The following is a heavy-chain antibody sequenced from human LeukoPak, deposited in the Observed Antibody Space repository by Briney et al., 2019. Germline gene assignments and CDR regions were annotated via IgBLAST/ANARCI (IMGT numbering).Heavy chain of an antibody. V-gene: IGHV1-46*01. J-gene: IGHJ5*02. CDR2: INPGGGST. D-gene: IGHD3-10*01. CDR3: ANTYALGNYYKGGFDP. Sequence: ASVKVSCKASGYTFTSYYMLWVRQAPGQGLERMGIINPGGGSTSYAQKFQGRVTMTRDTSIRTVYMELSRLRSDDTAVYYCANTYALGNYYKGGFDPWGQGTLVTVSS. CDR1: GYTFTSYY.